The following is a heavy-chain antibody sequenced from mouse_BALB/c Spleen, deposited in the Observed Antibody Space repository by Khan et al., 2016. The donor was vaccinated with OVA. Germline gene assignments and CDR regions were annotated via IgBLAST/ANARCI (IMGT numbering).Heavy chain of an antibody. J-gene: IGHJ2*01. Sequence: VQLQESGPGLVAPSQSLSITCTVAGLSLTSYGVHWIRQPPGKGLEWLGVIWAGGSTNYNSTLMSRLSISKDNSKSKVFLKMNSLQTDDTAVYYCARLEDIWGQGTTLTVSS. CDR1: GLSLTSYG. V-gene: IGHV2-9*02. CDR3: ARLEDI. D-gene: IGHD1-3*01. CDR2: IWAGGST.